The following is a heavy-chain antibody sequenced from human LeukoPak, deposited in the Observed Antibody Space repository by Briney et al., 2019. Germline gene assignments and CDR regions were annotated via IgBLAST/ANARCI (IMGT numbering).Heavy chain of an antibody. CDR1: GFTFSNYE. V-gene: IGHV3-33*08. CDR2: IWYDGSNK. D-gene: IGHD4-23*01. J-gene: IGHJ4*02. Sequence: GGSLRLSCAASGFTFSNYEMNWVRQTPGKGLEWVAVIWYDGSNKYYADSVKGRFTISRDNSKNTLYLQMNSLRAEDTAVYYCARGYGGNSGSFDYWGQGTLVTVSS. CDR3: ARGYGGNSGSFDY.